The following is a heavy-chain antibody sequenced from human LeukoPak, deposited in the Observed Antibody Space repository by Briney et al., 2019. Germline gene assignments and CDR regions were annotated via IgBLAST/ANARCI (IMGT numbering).Heavy chain of an antibody. D-gene: IGHD4-23*01. CDR1: GFTFSSYS. CDR2: ISSSSSYI. J-gene: IGHJ6*02. V-gene: IGHV3-21*04. Sequence: PGGSLRLSCAASGFTFSSYSMNWVRQAPGKGLEWVSSISSSSSYIYYADSVKGRFTISRDNAKNSLYLQMNSLRAEDTALYYCAKDKSYGGNSNGMDVWGQGTTVTVSS. CDR3: AKDKSYGGNSNGMDV.